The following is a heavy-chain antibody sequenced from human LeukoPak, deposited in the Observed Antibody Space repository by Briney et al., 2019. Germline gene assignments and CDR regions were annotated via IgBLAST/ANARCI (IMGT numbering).Heavy chain of an antibody. CDR3: ARGFPSAVVVVAASPNDC. V-gene: IGHV3-21*01. J-gene: IGHJ4*02. CDR2: ISSSSNSI. D-gene: IGHD2-15*01. CDR1: GFTFSTYS. Sequence: PGGSLRLSCAASGFTFSTYSMNWVRQAPGKGLEWVSSISSSSNSIYYSDSVKGRFTISRDNAKNSLYLQMNSLRVEDTAVYFCARGFPSAVVVVAASPNDCWGQGTLVTVSS.